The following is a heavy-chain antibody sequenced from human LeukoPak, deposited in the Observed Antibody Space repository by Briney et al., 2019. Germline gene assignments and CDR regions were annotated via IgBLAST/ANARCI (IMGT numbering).Heavy chain of an antibody. Sequence: SETLCLTCTVSGGSINTASYYWAWIRQSPGRGLQLIGTIYYNGDTTYHPSFVSRVTISADTSKMQFSVKLTSVTDADTAVYFCSGLVATGTGRGYGDVWGQGALVIVSS. CDR3: SGLVATGTGRGYGDV. CDR1: GGSINTASYY. D-gene: IGHD1-14*01. V-gene: IGHV4-39*01. J-gene: IGHJ4*02. CDR2: IYYNGDT.